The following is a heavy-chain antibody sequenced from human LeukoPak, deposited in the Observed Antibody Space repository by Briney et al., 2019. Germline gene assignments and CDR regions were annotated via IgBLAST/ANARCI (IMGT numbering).Heavy chain of an antibody. J-gene: IGHJ6*03. CDR2: IYSGGST. CDR3: ARRGLDYYYMDV. CDR1: GFTVSSNY. Sequence: GGPLRLSCAASGFTVSSNYMSWVRQAPGKGLEWVSVIYSGGSTYYADSVKGRFTISRDNSKNTLYLQMNSLRAEDTAVYYCARRGLDYYYMDVWGKGTTVTVSS. V-gene: IGHV3-53*01.